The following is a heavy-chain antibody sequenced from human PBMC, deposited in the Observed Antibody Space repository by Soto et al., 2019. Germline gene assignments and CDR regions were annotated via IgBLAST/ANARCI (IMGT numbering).Heavy chain of an antibody. CDR1: GFTFSSYW. CDR2: IKQDGSEK. V-gene: IGHV3-7*01. CDR3: AREGVQYDFWSGYSYYGMDV. Sequence: EVQLVESGGGLVQPGGSLRLSCAASGFTFSSYWMSWVRQAPGKGLEWVANIKQDGSEKYYVDSVKGRFTISRDNAKKSLYLQRNSLRGEDTAVYYCAREGVQYDFWSGYSYYGMDVWGQGTTVTVSS. J-gene: IGHJ6*02. D-gene: IGHD3-3*01.